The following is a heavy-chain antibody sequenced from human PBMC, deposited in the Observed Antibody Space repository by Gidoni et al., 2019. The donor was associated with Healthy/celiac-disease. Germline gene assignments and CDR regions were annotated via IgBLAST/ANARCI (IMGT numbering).Heavy chain of an antibody. CDR3: ARRGVIAAAGTEYYYYGMDV. CDR1: GYSFTSYW. D-gene: IGHD6-13*01. J-gene: IGHJ6*02. CDR2: IYPGDSDT. V-gene: IGHV5-51*01. Sequence: VQLVQSGAEVKKPGESLKISCKGSGYSFTSYWIGWVRQMPGKGLEWMGIIYPGDSDTRYSPSFQGQVTISADKSISTAYLQWSSLKASDTAMYYCARRGVIAAAGTEYYYYGMDVWGQGTTVTVSS.